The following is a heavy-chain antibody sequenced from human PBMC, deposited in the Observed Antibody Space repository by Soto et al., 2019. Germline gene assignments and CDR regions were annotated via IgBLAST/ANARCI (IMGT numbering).Heavy chain of an antibody. CDR2: IRNKANSYTR. J-gene: IGHJ2*01. D-gene: IGHD1-26*01. V-gene: IGHV3-72*01. CDR3: ARDLAGAPYVHL. CDR1: GFIFSDQY. Sequence: EGQLVESGGGLVQPGGSLRLSCAASGFIFSDQYMDWVRQAPGKGLEWVGRIRNKANSYTREDAVSGKGRCTISRDDAQSSLYLQMNSVKTEDMVLYYCARDLAGAPYVHLWGRGTLVTVSS.